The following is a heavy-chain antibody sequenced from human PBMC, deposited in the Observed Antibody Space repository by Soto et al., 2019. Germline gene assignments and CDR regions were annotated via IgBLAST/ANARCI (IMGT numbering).Heavy chain of an antibody. J-gene: IGHJ4*02. Sequence: GGSLRLACSASGFTFSIFAMSWVRQSPGKGLEWVSTISGSGGSTYYADAVKGRFSISRDNSMGTLYLQMKSLRVEDTAIYYCAKEVSLGSTVDLGYWGQGTLVTVSS. CDR1: GFTFSIFA. V-gene: IGHV3-23*01. D-gene: IGHD7-27*01. CDR2: ISGSGGST. CDR3: AKEVSLGSTVDLGY.